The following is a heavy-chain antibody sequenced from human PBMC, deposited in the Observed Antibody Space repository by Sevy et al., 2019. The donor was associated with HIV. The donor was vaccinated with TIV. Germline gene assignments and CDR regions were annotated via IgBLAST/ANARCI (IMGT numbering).Heavy chain of an antibody. CDR1: GFTFSDYY. Sequence: GGSLRLSCAASGFTFSDYYMDWVRQAPGKGLEWVGRIRNKANSYTTEFAASVKGRFTISRDDSKNSLYLQMNSLRAEDTAVYYCARDGGCSSTSCLLYFDCWGQESLVNVSS. CDR3: ARDGGCSSTSCLLYFDC. D-gene: IGHD2-2*01. V-gene: IGHV3-72*01. J-gene: IGHJ4*02. CDR2: IRNKANSYTT.